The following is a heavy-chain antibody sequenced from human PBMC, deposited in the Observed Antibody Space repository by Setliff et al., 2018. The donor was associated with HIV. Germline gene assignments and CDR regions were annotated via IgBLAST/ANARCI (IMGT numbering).Heavy chain of an antibody. CDR2: ISTYNGNI. V-gene: IGHV1-18*01. CDR3: ARDEQYQLLLDY. CDR1: GYSFTSYG. D-gene: IGHD2-2*01. J-gene: IGHJ4*02. Sequence: ASVKVSCKAFGYSFTSYGISWVRQAPGQGFEWMGWISTYNGNINYAQKVQGRVTMTTDTTTNTVYMELRSLRSDDTAVYYCARDEQYQLLLDYWGQGTLVTVSS.